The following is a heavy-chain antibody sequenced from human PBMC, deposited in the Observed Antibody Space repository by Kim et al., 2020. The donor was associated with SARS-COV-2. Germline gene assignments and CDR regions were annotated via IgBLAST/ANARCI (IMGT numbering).Heavy chain of an antibody. D-gene: IGHD6-13*01. CDR3: ARDAYSSSHDKRFDY. Sequence: GGSLRLSCAASGFTVSSNYMSWVRQAPGKGLEWVSVIYSGGSTYYADSVKGRFTISRDNSKNTLYLQMNSLRAEDTAVYYCARDAYSSSHDKRFDYWGQGTLVTVSS. J-gene: IGHJ4*02. V-gene: IGHV3-66*02. CDR1: GFTVSSNY. CDR2: IYSGGST.